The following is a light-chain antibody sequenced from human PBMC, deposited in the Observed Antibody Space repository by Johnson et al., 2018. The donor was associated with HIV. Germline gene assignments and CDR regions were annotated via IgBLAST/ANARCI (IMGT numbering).Light chain of an antibody. J-gene: IGLJ1*01. CDR2: ENN. V-gene: IGLV1-51*02. CDR3: GTWDSSLSAIYV. Sequence: QSVLTQSPSVSAAPGQKVTISCSGSSSTIGNNDVSWYQHLPGTAPKLLIYENNKRPSGIPDRFSGSKSGTSATLGITGLPTGDEADYYCGTWDSSLSAIYVFGTGTKVTVL. CDR1: SSTIGNND.